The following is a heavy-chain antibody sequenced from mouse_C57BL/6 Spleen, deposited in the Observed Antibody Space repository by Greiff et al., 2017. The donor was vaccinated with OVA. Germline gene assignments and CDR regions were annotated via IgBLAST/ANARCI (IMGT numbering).Heavy chain of an antibody. V-gene: IGHV1-61*01. J-gene: IGHJ2*01. CDR3: ARGWYYGNYYFDY. Sequence: QVQLQQPGAELVRPGSSVKLSCKASVYTFTSYWMDWVKQRPGQGLEWIGNIYPSDSETHYNQKFKDKATLTVDKSSSTAYMQLSSLTSEDSAVYYCARGWYYGNYYFDYWGQGTTLTVSS. CDR2: IYPSDSET. CDR1: VYTFTSYW. D-gene: IGHD2-1*01.